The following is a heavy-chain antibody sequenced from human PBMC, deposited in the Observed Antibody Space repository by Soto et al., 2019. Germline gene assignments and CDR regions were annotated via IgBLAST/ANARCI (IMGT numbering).Heavy chain of an antibody. Sequence: SETLSLTCTVSGGSISSYYWSWSRQPPGKGLEWIGYIYYSGSTNYNPSLKSRVTISVDTSKNQLSLKLSSVTAADTAVYYCARVGGYSSVDYWGQGTLVTVSS. D-gene: IGHD3-22*01. CDR2: IYYSGST. CDR1: GGSISSYY. CDR3: ARVGGYSSVDY. J-gene: IGHJ4*02. V-gene: IGHV4-59*08.